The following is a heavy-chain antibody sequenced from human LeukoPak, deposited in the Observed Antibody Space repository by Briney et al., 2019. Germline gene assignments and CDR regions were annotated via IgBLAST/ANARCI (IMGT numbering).Heavy chain of an antibody. V-gene: IGHV4-30-2*01. CDR1: GGSISSGGYS. D-gene: IGHD4-11*01. CDR2: IYHSGST. CDR3: ARERSSNYGLDY. Sequence: SETLSLTCAVSGGSISSGGYSWSWIRQPPGKGLEWIGYIYHSGSTYYNPSLKSRVTISVDRSKNQFSLKLSSVTAADTAVYYCARERSSNYGLDYWGQGTLVTVSS. J-gene: IGHJ4*02.